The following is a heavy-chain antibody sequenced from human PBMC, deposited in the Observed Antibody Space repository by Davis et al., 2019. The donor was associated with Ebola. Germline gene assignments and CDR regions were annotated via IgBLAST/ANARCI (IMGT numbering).Heavy chain of an antibody. CDR2: ISYDGSNK. J-gene: IGHJ5*02. D-gene: IGHD3-16*01. CDR3: ARAPFGWFDP. CDR1: GFTFSSYG. V-gene: IGHV3-30*03. Sequence: GGSLRLSCAASGFTFSSYGMHWVRQAPGKGLEWVAVISYDGSNKYYVDSVKGRFTISRDNAKNSLYLQMNSLRAEDTAVYYCARAPFGWFDPWGQGTLVTVSS.